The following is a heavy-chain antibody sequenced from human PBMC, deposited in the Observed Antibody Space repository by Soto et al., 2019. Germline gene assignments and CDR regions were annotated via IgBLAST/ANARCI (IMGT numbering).Heavy chain of an antibody. V-gene: IGHV3-33*01. CDR3: ARDLLRFLEWFIPTYYYYYYGMDV. D-gene: IGHD3-3*01. J-gene: IGHJ6*01. CDR2: IWYDGSNK. Sequence: PVGSVRLSCAASGFTFSSYGMHWVRQAPGKGLEWVAVIWYDGSNKYYADSVKGRFTISRDNSKNTLYLQMNSLRAEDTAVYYCARDLLRFLEWFIPTYYYYYYGMDVWGQGTTVTVSS. CDR1: GFTFSSYG.